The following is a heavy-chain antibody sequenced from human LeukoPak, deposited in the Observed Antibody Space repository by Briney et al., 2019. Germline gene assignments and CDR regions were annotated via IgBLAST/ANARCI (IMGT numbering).Heavy chain of an antibody. CDR1: GGSISSNYW. Sequence: SHTLPLTCALPGGSISSNYWWSWVRQPPGKGLEWIGEIYHSGTSNYSPSLKSRATISVDKSKNQFSLNLRSVTAADTAVYYCARAYASATWGQGTLVTVSS. D-gene: IGHD3-22*01. CDR3: ARAYASAT. J-gene: IGHJ5*02. CDR2: IYHSGTS. V-gene: IGHV4-4*02.